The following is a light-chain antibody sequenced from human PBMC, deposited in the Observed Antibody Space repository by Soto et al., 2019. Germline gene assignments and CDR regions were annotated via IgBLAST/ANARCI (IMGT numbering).Light chain of an antibody. V-gene: IGKV1-27*01. Sequence: DIQMTQSPTSLSASVGDRVTITCRASQGIRNFVAWYQQKPGKAPKPLIYAASTLQSGVPSRFSGSGSGTDFTLTINSLQPEDVATYACQNYSSVPVFGPGTKVDIK. CDR3: QNYSSVPV. CDR2: AAS. J-gene: IGKJ3*01. CDR1: QGIRNF.